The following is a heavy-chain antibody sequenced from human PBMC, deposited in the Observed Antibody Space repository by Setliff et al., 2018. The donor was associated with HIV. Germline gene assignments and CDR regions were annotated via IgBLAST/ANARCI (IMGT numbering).Heavy chain of an antibody. CDR2: IIPIFGTA. J-gene: IGHJ4*02. V-gene: IGHV1-69*13. D-gene: IGHD3-9*01. CDR3: AKGPPLVISLPDF. Sequence: SVKVSCKASGGTFSSYAISWVRQAPGQGLEWMGGIIPIFGTANYAQRFQGRVAITADESTNTAYMELSSLISEDTALYYCAKGPPLVISLPDFWGQGTLVTVS. CDR1: GGTFSSYA.